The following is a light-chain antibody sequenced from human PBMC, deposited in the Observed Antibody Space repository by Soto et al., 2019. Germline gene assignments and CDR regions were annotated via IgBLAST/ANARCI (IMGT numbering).Light chain of an antibody. Sequence: EIQMTQSPCTLSGTLGERVTITCLSCQTISSWLAWYQQQPGKAPKLLIYEASTLTSGVPSRFSGSGSGTDFTLTIRSLQPDDFAAYYCPQYYSYSEAFGQGTKVDI. CDR2: EAS. V-gene: IGKV1-5*03. CDR1: QTISSW. CDR3: PQYYSYSEA. J-gene: IGKJ1*01.